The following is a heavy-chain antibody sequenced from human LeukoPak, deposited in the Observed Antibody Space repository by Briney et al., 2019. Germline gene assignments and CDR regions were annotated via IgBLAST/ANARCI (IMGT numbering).Heavy chain of an antibody. D-gene: IGHD6-6*01. Sequence: GSLRLSCAASGFTFSSYAMSWVRQAPGKGLEWVSSISSSSSYIYYADSVKGRFTISRDNAKNSLYLQMNSLRAEDTAVYYCARDPLYSSSFGDYFDYWGQGTLVTVSS. CDR2: ISSSSSYI. CDR1: GFTFSSYA. V-gene: IGHV3-21*01. CDR3: ARDPLYSSSFGDYFDY. J-gene: IGHJ4*02.